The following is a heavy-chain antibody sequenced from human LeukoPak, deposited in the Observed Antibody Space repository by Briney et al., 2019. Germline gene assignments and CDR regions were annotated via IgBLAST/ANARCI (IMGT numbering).Heavy chain of an antibody. CDR2: IYYSGST. CDR3: AREPHYYDSSGYYSDY. CDR1: GGSISSSSYY. D-gene: IGHD3-22*01. Sequence: SETLSLTCTVSGGSISSSSYYWGWIRQPPGKGLEWIGSIYYSGSTYYNPSPKSRVTISVDTSKNQFSLKLSSVTAADTAVYYCAREPHYYDSSGYYSDYWGQGTLVTVSS. V-gene: IGHV4-39*07. J-gene: IGHJ4*02.